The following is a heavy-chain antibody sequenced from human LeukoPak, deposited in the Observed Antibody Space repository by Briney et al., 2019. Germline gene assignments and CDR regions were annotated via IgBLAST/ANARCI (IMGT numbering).Heavy chain of an antibody. D-gene: IGHD3-10*01. V-gene: IGHV3-30*18. Sequence: GGPLRLSCAASGFTFSSYGMHWVRQAPGKGLEWVAVISYDGSNKYYADSVKGRFTISRDNSKNTLYLQMNSLRAEDTAVYYCAKDAPSPSGFGEKNWFDPWGQGTLVTVSS. J-gene: IGHJ5*02. CDR3: AKDAPSPSGFGEKNWFDP. CDR2: ISYDGSNK. CDR1: GFTFSSYG.